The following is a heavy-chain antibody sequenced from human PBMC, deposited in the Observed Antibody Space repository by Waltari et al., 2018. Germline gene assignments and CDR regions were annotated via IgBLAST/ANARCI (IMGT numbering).Heavy chain of an antibody. CDR2: IYSGGST. CDR3: ARAHYYDSSGYYSHYYYGMDV. CDR1: GFTVSSNY. Sequence: EVQLVESGGGLIQPGGSLRLSCAASGFTVSSNYMSRVRQAPGKGMEWVSVIYSGGSTYYADSVKGRFTISRDNSKNTLYLQMNSLRAEDTAVYYCARAHYYDSSGYYSHYYYGMDVWGQGTTVTVSS. V-gene: IGHV3-53*01. D-gene: IGHD3-22*01. J-gene: IGHJ6*02.